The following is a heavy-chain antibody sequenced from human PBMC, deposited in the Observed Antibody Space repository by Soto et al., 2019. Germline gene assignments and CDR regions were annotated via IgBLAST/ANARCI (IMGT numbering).Heavy chain of an antibody. J-gene: IGHJ4*02. CDR3: AREKVGTTFFDN. V-gene: IGHV4-38-2*02. D-gene: IGHD1-1*01. CDR2: IYPSVSS. CDR1: GFAISRGYY. Sequence: LSLTCNVSGFAISRGYYWSWVRQPPGKGLEWIGSIYPSVSSYHNPSLESRLTLSIDTSKNQFTLKLASVTAADTALSYCAREKVGTTFFDNWGQGTQVTVSS.